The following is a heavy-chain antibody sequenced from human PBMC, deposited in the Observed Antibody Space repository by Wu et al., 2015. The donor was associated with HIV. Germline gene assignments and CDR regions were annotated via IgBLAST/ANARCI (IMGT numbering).Heavy chain of an antibody. CDR3: ARVGVLLTSADLLEYFQH. D-gene: IGHD2/OR15-2a*01. CDR1: GYTFTSYD. V-gene: IGHV1-8*01. CDR2: MNPKSGSA. J-gene: IGHJ1*01. Sequence: QVQLVQSGAEVKKPGASVKVSCKASGYTFTSYDINWVRQATGQGLEWMGWMNPKSGSAGFGRDFQGRVSMTRNNSISTAYMELSGVTSDDTAIYYCARVGVLLTSADLLEYFQHWGQGT.